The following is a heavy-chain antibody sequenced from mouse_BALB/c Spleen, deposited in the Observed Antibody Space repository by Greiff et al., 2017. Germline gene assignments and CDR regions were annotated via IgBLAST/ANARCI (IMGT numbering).Heavy chain of an antibody. CDR3: AREKGYGSSAMDY. CDR2: ISSGGST. Sequence: EVQGVESGAGLVKPGGSLKLSCAASGFTFSSYAMSWVRQTPEKRLEWVASISSGGSTYYPDSVKGRFTISRDNARNILYLQMSSLRSEDTAMYYCAREKGYGSSAMDYWGQGTSVTVSS. V-gene: IGHV5-6-5*01. D-gene: IGHD1-1*01. J-gene: IGHJ4*01. CDR1: GFTFSSYA.